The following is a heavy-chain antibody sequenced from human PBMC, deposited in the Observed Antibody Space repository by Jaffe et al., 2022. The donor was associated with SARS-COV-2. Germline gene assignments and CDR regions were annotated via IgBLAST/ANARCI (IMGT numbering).Heavy chain of an antibody. J-gene: IGHJ3*01. CDR3: ARQTYAGGYGDAFDL. D-gene: IGHD5-12*01. CDR2: ILPADSDT. Sequence: EVQLVQSGAEVKKPGESLKISCEASGYSFTTYWIGWVRQMPGKGLEWMGIILPADSDTRYGPSFQGQVTISADKYTTTAYLQWSSLKASDSAIYYCARQTYAGGYGDAFDLWGQGTMVTVSP. V-gene: IGHV5-51*01. CDR1: GYSFTTYW.